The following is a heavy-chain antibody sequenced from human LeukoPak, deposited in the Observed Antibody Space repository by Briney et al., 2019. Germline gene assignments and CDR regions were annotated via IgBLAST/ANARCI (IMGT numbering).Heavy chain of an antibody. D-gene: IGHD5-18*01. J-gene: IGHJ4*02. CDR2: IYHSGST. CDR3: ARESVDTAMVSD. V-gene: IGHV4-4*02. Sequence: SETLSLTCAVSGGSISSSNWWSWVRQPPGKGLEWIGEIYHSGSTNYNPSLKSRVTISVDTSKNQFSLKLSSVTAADTAVYYCARESVDTAMVSDWGQGTLVTVSS. CDR1: GGSISSSNW.